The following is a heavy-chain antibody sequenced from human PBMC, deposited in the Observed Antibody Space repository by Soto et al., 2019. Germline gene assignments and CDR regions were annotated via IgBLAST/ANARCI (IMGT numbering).Heavy chain of an antibody. J-gene: IGHJ4*02. CDR1: GGSISSYY. CDR2: IYYSGST. V-gene: IGHV4-59*01. D-gene: IGHD6-19*01. CDR3: AISSGWVRYYFDY. Sequence: SETLSLTCTVSGGSISSYYWSWIRQPPGKGLEWIGYIYYSGSTNYNPSLKSRVTISVDTSKNQFSLKLSSVTAADTAVYYCAISSGWVRYYFDYWGQGTLVTVSS.